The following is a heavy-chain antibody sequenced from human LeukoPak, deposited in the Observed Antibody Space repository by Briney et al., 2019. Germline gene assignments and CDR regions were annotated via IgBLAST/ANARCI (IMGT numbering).Heavy chain of an antibody. CDR3: ARYTAMFRGFDF. Sequence: ASVKVSCKASGYTFTDYYMHWVRQAPGQGPEWMGWINPNIGVTNYAQKFQGRVTMTRDTSITTAYMELSRLRSDDVAMYYCARYTAMFRGFDFWGPGTLVTVTS. D-gene: IGHD5-18*01. CDR2: INPNIGVT. CDR1: GYTFTDYY. V-gene: IGHV1-2*02. J-gene: IGHJ4*02.